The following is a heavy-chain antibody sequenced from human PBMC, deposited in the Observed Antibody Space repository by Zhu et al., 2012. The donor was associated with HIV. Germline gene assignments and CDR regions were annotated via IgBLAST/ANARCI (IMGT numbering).Heavy chain of an antibody. CDR2: IHHSGTT. D-gene: IGHD3-10*01. J-gene: IGHJ6*03. CDR3: ARARWFGDYYYYYMDV. V-gene: IGHV4-30-4*08. Sequence: QVQLQESGPGLVKPSQTLSLTCTVSGGSISSGDYYWSWIRQPPGKGLEWIAYIHHSGTTYYNPSLKSRLSISIDTSKNQFXLRLSSVSAADTAVYFXARARWFGDYYYYYMDVLGQRDQRSPSP. CDR1: GGSISSGDYY.